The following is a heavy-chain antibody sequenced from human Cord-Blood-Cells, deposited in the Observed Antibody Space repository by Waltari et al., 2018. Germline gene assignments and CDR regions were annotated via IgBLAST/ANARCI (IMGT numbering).Heavy chain of an antibody. V-gene: IGHV4-59*01. CDR3: ARQVEMATINDAFDI. CDR2: IYYRGST. Sequence: QVQLQESGPGLVKPSETLSLTCTVSGGSISSYYWSWIRQPPGKGLEWIGYIYYRGSTNYTPSLKSRVTISVDTSKNQFSLKLSSVTAADTAVYYCARQVEMATINDAFDIWGQGTMVTVSS. D-gene: IGHD5-12*01. J-gene: IGHJ3*02. CDR1: GGSISSYY.